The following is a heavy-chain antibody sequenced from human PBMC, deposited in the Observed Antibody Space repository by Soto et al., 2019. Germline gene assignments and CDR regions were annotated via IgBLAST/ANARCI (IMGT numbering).Heavy chain of an antibody. CDR1: GFTFSSYA. V-gene: IGHV3-30-3*01. CDR3: ARERGDYDIVLMVYAYASDY. Sequence: GGSLRLSCAASGFTFSSYAMHWVRQAPGKGLEWVAVISYDGSNKYYADSVKGRFTISRDNSKNTLYLQMNSLRAEDTAVYYCARERGDYDIVLMVYAYASDYWGQGTLVTVSS. D-gene: IGHD2-8*01. J-gene: IGHJ4*02. CDR2: ISYDGSNK.